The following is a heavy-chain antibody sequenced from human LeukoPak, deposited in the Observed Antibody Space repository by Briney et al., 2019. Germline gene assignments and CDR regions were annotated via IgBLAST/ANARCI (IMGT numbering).Heavy chain of an antibody. CDR1: GGSIRSSDDY. D-gene: IGHD6-13*01. J-gene: IGHJ4*02. CDR3: ARGLRGYSSSWYPFDY. Sequence: PSETLSLTCTVSGGSIRSSDDYWGFVRQTPGKGLEWMGSNYTGSSHYNPSLKSRATISVDTSKNQFSLKLSSVTAADTAVYYCARGLRGYSSSWYPFDYWGQGTLVTVSS. CDR2: NYTGSS. V-gene: IGHV4-39*07.